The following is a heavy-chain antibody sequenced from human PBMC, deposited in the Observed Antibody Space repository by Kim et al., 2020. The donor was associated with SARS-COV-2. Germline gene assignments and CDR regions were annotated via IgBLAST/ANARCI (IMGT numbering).Heavy chain of an antibody. D-gene: IGHD2-21*02. J-gene: IGHJ6*02. CDR1: GYTFTSYG. CDR2: ISAYNGNT. CDR3: ARDSYCGGDCYPPIYYYYGMDV. Sequence: ASVKVSCKASGYTFTSYGISWVRQAPGQGLEWMGWISAYNGNTNYAQKLQGRVTMTTDTSTSTAYMELRSLRSDDTAVYYCARDSYCGGDCYPPIYYYYGMDVWGQGTTVTVSS. V-gene: IGHV1-18*01.